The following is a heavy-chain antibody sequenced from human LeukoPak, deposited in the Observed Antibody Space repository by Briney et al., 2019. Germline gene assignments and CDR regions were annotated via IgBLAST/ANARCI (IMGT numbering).Heavy chain of an antibody. CDR1: GGSISSSSYY. CDR2: IYYSGST. J-gene: IGHJ4*02. D-gene: IGHD4-17*01. CDR3: ARGHYGDYRPFDY. V-gene: IGHV4-39*07. Sequence: SETLSLTCTVSGGSISSSSYYWGWIRQPPGKGLEWIGSIYYSGSTNYNPSLKSRVTISVDTSKNQFSLKLSSVTTADTAVYYCARGHYGDYRPFDYWGQGTLVTVSS.